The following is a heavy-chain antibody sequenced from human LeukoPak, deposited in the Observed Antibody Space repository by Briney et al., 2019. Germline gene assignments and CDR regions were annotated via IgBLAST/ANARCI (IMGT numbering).Heavy chain of an antibody. Sequence: PSETLSLTCIVSGDSIRSSGYYWGWIRQPPGKGLEWIGSMFYGETTSYSPSLQRRVTISLDTSKNQFSLRLNSVTAADTAVYYCARLERSRMDGAQYWGQGTLVTVSS. CDR2: MFYGETT. CDR1: GDSIRSSGYY. J-gene: IGHJ4*02. V-gene: IGHV4-39*01. D-gene: IGHD4/OR15-4a*01. CDR3: ARLERSRMDGAQY.